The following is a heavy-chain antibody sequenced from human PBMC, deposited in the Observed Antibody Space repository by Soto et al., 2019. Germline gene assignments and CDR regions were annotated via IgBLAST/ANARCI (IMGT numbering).Heavy chain of an antibody. J-gene: IGHJ4*02. CDR1: GGTFSSYA. CDR2: IIPIFGTA. D-gene: IGHD1-26*01. CDR3: AGGSAGRYSGSSSGS. V-gene: IGHV1-69*12. Sequence: QVQLVQSGAEVKKPGSSVKVSCKASGGTFSSYAISWVRQAPGQGLEWMGGIIPIFGTANYAQKFQGRVTVTADEPTSTAYMGLGGLRSEDTAVYYCAGGSAGRYSGSSSGSGGQGSLVAVSS.